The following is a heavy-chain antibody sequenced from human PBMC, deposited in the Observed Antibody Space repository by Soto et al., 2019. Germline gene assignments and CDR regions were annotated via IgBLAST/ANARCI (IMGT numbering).Heavy chain of an antibody. Sequence: EVQLLESGGGLVQPGGSLRLSCAASGFTFSSYAMSCVRQAPGKGLEWVSAISGSGGSTYYADSVKGRFTISRDNSKNTLYLQMNSLRAEDTAVYYCANHRVELSPFFDYWGQGTLVTVSS. V-gene: IGHV3-23*01. CDR3: ANHRVELSPFFDY. D-gene: IGHD3-16*02. CDR1: GFTFSSYA. CDR2: ISGSGGST. J-gene: IGHJ4*02.